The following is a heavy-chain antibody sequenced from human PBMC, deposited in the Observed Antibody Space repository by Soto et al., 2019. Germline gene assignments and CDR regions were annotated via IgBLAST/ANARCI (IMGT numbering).Heavy chain of an antibody. J-gene: IGHJ5*02. Sequence: PSETLSLTCTVSGASISSSYWSWIRRPPGKGLEWIGYIYHSGSTKYNPSLKSRVTISVDTSKNQFSVKLSSVTAADTAVYYCARVWGLDYLEAWGQGTRVTVSS. CDR1: GASISSSY. CDR3: ARVWGLDYLEA. D-gene: IGHD7-27*01. CDR2: IYHSGST. V-gene: IGHV4-59*01.